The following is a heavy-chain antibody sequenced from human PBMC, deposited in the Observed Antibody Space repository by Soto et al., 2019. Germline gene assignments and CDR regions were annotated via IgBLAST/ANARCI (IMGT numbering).Heavy chain of an antibody. CDR1: GGSITSDNW. V-gene: IGHV4-4*02. Sequence: VQVQESGPGLVKPSETLSLTCTVFGGSITSDNWWRWVRQPPDMGLEWIGEIFNIGVPHSKPSRDSRVTISMATSKNKCALRLNTVTAAQTAVYFCMSVGGHGGKSPIWGQATMVSVSS. D-gene: IGHD1-26*01. J-gene: IGHJ3*02. CDR3: MSVGGHGGKSPI. CDR2: IFNIGVP.